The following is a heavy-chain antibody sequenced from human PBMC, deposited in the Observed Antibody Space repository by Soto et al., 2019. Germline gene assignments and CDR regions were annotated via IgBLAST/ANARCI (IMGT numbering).Heavy chain of an antibody. CDR1: GGSISSYY. CDR2: IYYSGST. Sequence: PSETLSLTCTVSGGSISSYYWSWIRQPPGKGLEWIGYIYYSGSTNYNPSLKSRVTISVDTSKNQFSLKLSSVTAADTAVYYCARIGGSYLSASDYWGQGTLVTVSS. CDR3: ARIGGSYLSASDY. J-gene: IGHJ4*02. D-gene: IGHD1-26*01. V-gene: IGHV4-59*01.